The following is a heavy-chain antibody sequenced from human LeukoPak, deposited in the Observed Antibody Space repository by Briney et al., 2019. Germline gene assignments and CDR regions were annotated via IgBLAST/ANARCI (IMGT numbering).Heavy chain of an antibody. CDR2: IYHNGST. J-gene: IGHJ4*02. Sequence: SQTLSLTCTVSGASISGGAYYWGWIRQLPGKGLEWIAYIYHNGSTYYNPSLKSRLSMSVDTSANQFSLKLNPVTAADTAVYYCARESSRILVYWGQGTLVTVSS. CDR1: GASISGGAYY. V-gene: IGHV4-31*03. D-gene: IGHD3-3*02. CDR3: ARESSRILVY.